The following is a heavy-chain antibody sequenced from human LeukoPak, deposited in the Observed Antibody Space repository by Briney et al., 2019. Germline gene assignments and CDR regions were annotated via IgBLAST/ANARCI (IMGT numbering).Heavy chain of an antibody. CDR1: GYTFTNYY. J-gene: IGHJ4*02. CDR2: INPSGGST. V-gene: IGHV1-46*01. CDR3: ARALVGAKSGGD. D-gene: IGHD1-26*01. Sequence: ASVKVSCKASGYTFTNYYMHWVRQAPGQGLEWMGIINPSGGSTRYAQEFQGRVTMTRDTSTSTVYMELSGLRSEDTAVYYCARALVGAKSGGDWGQGTLVTVSS.